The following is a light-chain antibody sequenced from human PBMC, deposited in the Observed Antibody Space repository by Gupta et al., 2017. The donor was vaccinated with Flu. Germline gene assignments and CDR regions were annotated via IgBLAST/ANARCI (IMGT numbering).Light chain of an antibody. CDR2: EGS. CDR1: SSDIGTYNL. Sequence: QSALTQPASVSGSPGQSITISCTGTSSDIGTYNLVSWYQQHPAKAPKLLIYEGSERPSGVSSRFSGSKSGNTASLTISGLQAQDEATYYCCSYTGRSPVVFGGGTTVTVL. V-gene: IGLV2-23*01. CDR3: CSYTGRSPVV. J-gene: IGLJ2*01.